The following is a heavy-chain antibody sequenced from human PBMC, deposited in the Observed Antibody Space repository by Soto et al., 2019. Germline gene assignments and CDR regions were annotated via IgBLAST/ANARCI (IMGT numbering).Heavy chain of an antibody. D-gene: IGHD4-17*01. CDR1: GFSLSTSGMC. J-gene: IGHJ3*01. Sequence: GSGPTLVNPTQTLTLTCTFSGFSLSTSGMCVSWIRQPPGKALEWLARIDWDDDKYYSTSLKTRLTISKDTSKNQVVLTMTNMDPVDTATYYCARTQPPTVTPFPSDVLDFSGQGSMVIVSS. CDR2: IDWDDDK. V-gene: IGHV2-70*11. CDR3: ARTQPPTVTPFPSDVLDF.